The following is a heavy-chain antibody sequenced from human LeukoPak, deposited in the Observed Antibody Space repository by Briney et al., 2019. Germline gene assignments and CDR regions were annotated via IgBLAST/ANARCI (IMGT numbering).Heavy chain of an antibody. CDR3: ARDGGPYSGYLSWFDP. CDR1: GGSISSYY. D-gene: IGHD5-12*01. Sequence: SETLSLTCIVSGGSISSYYWSWIRQPPGKGLEWIGYIYTSGSTNYNPSLKSRVTMSVDTSKNQFSLKLSSVTAADTAVYYCARDGGPYSGYLSWFDPWGQGTLVTVSS. J-gene: IGHJ5*02. CDR2: IYTSGST. V-gene: IGHV4-4*08.